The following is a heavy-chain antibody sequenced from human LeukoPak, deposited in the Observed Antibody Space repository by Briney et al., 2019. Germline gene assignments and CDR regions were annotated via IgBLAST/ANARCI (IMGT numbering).Heavy chain of an antibody. J-gene: IGHJ4*02. V-gene: IGHV3-23*01. CDR2: ILGSGGTT. CDR3: AKGDGWGSSYYFDC. D-gene: IGHD3-10*01. CDR1: GFTFSNYA. Sequence: GGSLRLSCAAPGFTFSNYAMSWVRQAPGKGLEWVSAILGSGGTTYYADSVKGRFTISRDNSMNTLYLQMDSLRVEDTAVYYCAKGDGWGSSYYFDCWGQGTLVTVSS.